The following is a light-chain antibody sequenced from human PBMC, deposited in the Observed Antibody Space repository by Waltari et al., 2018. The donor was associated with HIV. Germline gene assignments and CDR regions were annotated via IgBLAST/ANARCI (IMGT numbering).Light chain of an antibody. CDR2: GAS. V-gene: IGKV3-15*01. Sequence: EIVVTQSPATLSVSPGERATLSCRASQSVSSNLAWYQHKPGQAPRLLFYGASTRATGIPARFSGSGSGTEFSLTITSLQSEDFAVYYCQQYNNWPQGTFGQGTKVEI. CDR1: QSVSSN. J-gene: IGKJ1*01. CDR3: QQYNNWPQGT.